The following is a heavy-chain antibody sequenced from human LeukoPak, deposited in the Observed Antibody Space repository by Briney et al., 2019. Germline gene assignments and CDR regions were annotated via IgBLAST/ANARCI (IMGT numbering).Heavy chain of an antibody. CDR3: ACLRGPSDY. CDR1: GFALSTNY. V-gene: IGHV3-66*01. D-gene: IGHD4-17*01. CDR2: IYSAGDK. J-gene: IGHJ4*02. Sequence: PGGSLRLSCAASGFALSTNYMTWVRQAPGKGLEWVSLIYSAGDKYYADSVKGRFTISRDNFKNTLYLQMDSLTADDTAVYFCACLRGPSDYWGQGTLVTVSS.